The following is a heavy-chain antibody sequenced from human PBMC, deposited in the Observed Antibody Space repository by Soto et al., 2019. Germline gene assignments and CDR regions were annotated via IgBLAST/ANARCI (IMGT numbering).Heavy chain of an antibody. V-gene: IGHV3-30*03. Sequence: QVQLVESGGGVVQPGRSLRLSCAASGVTLSNFGMHWVRQAPGKALEWVAVISRDGSTMWYADSVKGRFTISRDSSRNTLYLQMNSLRAEDTAVYHCVGEVASGYWGQGTLVTVSS. J-gene: IGHJ4*02. CDR2: ISRDGSTM. CDR1: GVTLSNFG. D-gene: IGHD2-21*01. CDR3: VGEVASGY.